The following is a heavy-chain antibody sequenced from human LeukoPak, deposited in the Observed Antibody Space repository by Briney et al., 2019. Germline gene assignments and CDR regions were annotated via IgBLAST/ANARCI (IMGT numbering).Heavy chain of an antibody. Sequence: GASVCVSCKASGYTLTGYYIIWLRQAPGQGLEWMGWINPNSGGTNYAQKFQGRVTMTRDTSISTAYMELSRLRSDDTAVYYCARDTAMFKYWFDPWGGGT. CDR1: GYTLTGYY. CDR2: INPNSGGT. V-gene: IGHV1-2*02. D-gene: IGHD5-18*01. J-gene: IGHJ5*02. CDR3: ARDTAMFKYWFDP.